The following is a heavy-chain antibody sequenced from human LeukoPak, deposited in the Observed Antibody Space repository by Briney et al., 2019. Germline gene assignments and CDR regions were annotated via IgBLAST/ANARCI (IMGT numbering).Heavy chain of an antibody. Sequence: PGGSLRLSCAASGFSFSNYGMHWVRQAPGKGLEWVALIWYDGTNKYYADSVKGRFTVSRDNSKNTLFLQMNRLRVEDTAFYYCASSYYDILPGPTELHYWGKGPLVTASS. CDR3: ASSYYDILPGPTELHY. D-gene: IGHD3-9*01. V-gene: IGHV3-33*01. CDR2: IWYDGTNK. CDR1: GFSFSNYG. J-gene: IGHJ4*01.